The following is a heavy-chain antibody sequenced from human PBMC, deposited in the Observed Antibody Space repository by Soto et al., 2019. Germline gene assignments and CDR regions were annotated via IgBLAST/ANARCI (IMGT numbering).Heavy chain of an antibody. CDR3: TKGGGEL. V-gene: IGHV3-23*01. Sequence: EVQLLESGGGLVQPGGSLRLSCTASGFTLSSYAMSWVRQAPGKGLEWVSGYGYSTYYADSVKGRFTISRDNSKNTEFLPINSLRSEETGVYYWTKGGGELWGQGTMVTVSS. J-gene: IGHJ3*01. CDR1: GFTLSSYA. D-gene: IGHD2-21*01. CDR2: GYGYST.